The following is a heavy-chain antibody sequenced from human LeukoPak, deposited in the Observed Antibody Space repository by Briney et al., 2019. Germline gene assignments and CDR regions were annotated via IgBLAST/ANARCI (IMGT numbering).Heavy chain of an antibody. J-gene: IGHJ4*02. CDR2: IHPSGST. CDR1: GGSISSYY. D-gene: IGHD6-19*01. CDR3: ARLDSSGYYYFDY. Sequence: SETLSLTCTVSGGSISSYYRSWIRQPPGKGLEWIGRIHPSGSTNYNPSLKSRVTLSVDTSKNQFSLKLSSVTAADTAVYYCARLDSSGYYYFDYWGQGTLVTVSS. V-gene: IGHV4-4*07.